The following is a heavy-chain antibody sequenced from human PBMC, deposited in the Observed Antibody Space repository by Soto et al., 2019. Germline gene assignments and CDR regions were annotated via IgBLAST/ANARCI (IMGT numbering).Heavy chain of an antibody. D-gene: IGHD1-7*01. CDR1: GGSLIKYY. CDR3: GREGGETWDYEAS. CDR2: VSTSGNV. V-gene: IGHV4-4*07. Sequence: SETLSLTCTVSGGSLIKYYWSWIRQPAGKGLEWIGRVSTSGNVVSKASLKSRVTVSVDTSRNQFFLTLRSVSAADSAVYHCGREGGETWDYEASWGQGTPVTVSS. J-gene: IGHJ5*02.